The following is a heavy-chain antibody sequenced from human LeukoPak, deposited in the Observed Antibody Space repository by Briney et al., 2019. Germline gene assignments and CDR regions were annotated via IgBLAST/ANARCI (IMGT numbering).Heavy chain of an antibody. CDR2: ISWDGGST. CDR1: GFTFDDYA. J-gene: IGHJ4*02. D-gene: IGHD3-10*01. Sequence: PGGSLRLSCAASGFTFDDYAMHWVRQAPGKGLEWVSLISWDGGSTYYADSVKGRFTISRGNSKNSLYLQMNSLRAEDTALYYCAKDMYGSGSYGGIDYWGQGTLVTVSS. V-gene: IGHV3-43D*04. CDR3: AKDMYGSGSYGGIDY.